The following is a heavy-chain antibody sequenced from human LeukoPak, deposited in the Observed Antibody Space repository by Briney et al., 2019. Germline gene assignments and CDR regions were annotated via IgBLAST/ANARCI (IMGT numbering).Heavy chain of an antibody. J-gene: IGHJ5*02. CDR2: IIPIFGTA. V-gene: IGHV1-69*05. D-gene: IGHD6-6*01. Sequence: SVKVSCKTSGGTFSTYAISWVRQAPGQGLEWMGRIIPIFGTANYAQKFQGRVTITTDESTSTAYMELSSLRSEDTAVYYCARDLGSCKLGPWGQGTLVTVSS. CDR1: GGTFSTYA. CDR3: ARDLGSCKLGP.